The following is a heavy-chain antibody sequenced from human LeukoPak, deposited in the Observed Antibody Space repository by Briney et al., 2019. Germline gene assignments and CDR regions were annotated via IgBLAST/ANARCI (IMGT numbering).Heavy chain of an antibody. CDR2: INTSGST. CDR3: ARDYDGDYGGKDAFDI. CDR1: GGSISSYY. D-gene: IGHD4-17*01. J-gene: IGHJ3*02. V-gene: IGHV4-4*07. Sequence: SETLSLTCTVSGGSISSYYWSWIRQPAGKGLEWIGRINTSGSTNYNPSLKSRVTMSVDTSKHPFSLKLSSVTAADTAVYYCARDYDGDYGGKDAFDIWGQGTMVTVSS.